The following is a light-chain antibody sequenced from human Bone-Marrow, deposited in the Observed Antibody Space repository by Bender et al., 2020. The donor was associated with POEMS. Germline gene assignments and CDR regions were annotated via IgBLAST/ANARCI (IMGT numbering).Light chain of an antibody. V-gene: IGLV2-8*01. Sequence: QSALAQPPSASGSRGQSVTISCTGTASDIGTFNYVSWYQQHPGKAPKLMIFSVTNRPSGVPDRFSGSKSGNTASLTVSGLQDEDEADYFCSAYAGNDVFLFGTGTKVTVL. CDR1: ASDIGTFNY. CDR3: SAYAGNDVFL. CDR2: SVT. J-gene: IGLJ1*01.